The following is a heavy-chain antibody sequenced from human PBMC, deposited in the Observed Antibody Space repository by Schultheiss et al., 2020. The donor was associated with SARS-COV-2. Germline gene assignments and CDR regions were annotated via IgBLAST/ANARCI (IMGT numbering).Heavy chain of an antibody. CDR3: ARDLSPYYYDSSGYLRSYFDY. D-gene: IGHD3-22*01. V-gene: IGHV3-21*01. J-gene: IGHJ4*02. CDR1: GFTFSSYS. CDR2: ISSSSSYI. Sequence: GGSLRLSCAASGFTFSSYSMNWVRQAPGKGLEWVSSISSSSSYIYYADSVKGRFTISRDNAKNSLYLQMNSLRAEDTAVYYCARDLSPYYYDSSGYLRSYFDYWGQGTLVTVSS.